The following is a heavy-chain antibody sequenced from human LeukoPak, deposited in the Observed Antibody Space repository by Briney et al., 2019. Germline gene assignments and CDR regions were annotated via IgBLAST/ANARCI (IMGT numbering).Heavy chain of an antibody. Sequence: GASVKVSCKASGYTFSSYYMHWLRQAPGQGLEWMGIINPSGGSTTYAQKFQGRVTMTRDTSTSTVYMELSSLTSEDTAVYYCAREHTTVTSLLDYWGQGTLVTVSS. J-gene: IGHJ4*02. CDR3: AREHTTVTSLLDY. V-gene: IGHV1-46*01. CDR2: INPSGGST. D-gene: IGHD4-17*01. CDR1: GYTFSSYY.